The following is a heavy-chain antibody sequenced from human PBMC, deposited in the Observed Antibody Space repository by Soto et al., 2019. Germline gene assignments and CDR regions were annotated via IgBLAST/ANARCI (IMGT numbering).Heavy chain of an antibody. CDR3: ARGMTTVTTIDY. D-gene: IGHD4-4*01. CDR1: GGSISSGGYS. Sequence: QLQLQESGSGLVKPSQTLSLTCAVSGGSISSGGYSWSWLRQPPGKGLEWIGYIYHSGSTYYTPSLKSRVTISVDRSKNQFSLKLSSVTAADTAVYYCARGMTTVTTIDYWGQGTLVTVSS. J-gene: IGHJ4*02. V-gene: IGHV4-30-2*01. CDR2: IYHSGST.